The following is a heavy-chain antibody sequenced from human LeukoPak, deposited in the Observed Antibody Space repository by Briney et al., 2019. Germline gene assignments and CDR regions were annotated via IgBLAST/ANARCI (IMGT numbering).Heavy chain of an antibody. CDR3: ARDRALISYGSVTGPKY. D-gene: IGHD3-10*01. CDR2: INPNSGGT. V-gene: IGHV1-2*02. CDR1: GYTFTGYY. Sequence: ASVKVSCKASGYTFTGYYMHWVRQAPGQGLEWMGRINPNSGGTNYAQKFQGRVTMTRDTSISTAYMELSRLRSDDTAVYYCARDRALISYGSVTGPKYWGQGTLVTVSS. J-gene: IGHJ4*02.